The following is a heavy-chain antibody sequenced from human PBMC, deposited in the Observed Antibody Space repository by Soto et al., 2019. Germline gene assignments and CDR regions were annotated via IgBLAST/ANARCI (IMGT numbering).Heavy chain of an antibody. V-gene: IGHV3-11*01. CDR1: RFTFSDYY. CDR3: ARENHYYGSGSHSVWFDP. J-gene: IGHJ5*02. D-gene: IGHD3-10*01. CDR2: ISSSGSTI. Sequence: GGSLRLSCAASRFTFSDYYMSWIRQAPGKGLEWVSYISSSGSTIYYADSVKGRFTISRDNAKNSLYLQMNSLRAEDTAVYYCARENHYYGSGSHSVWFDPWGQGTLVTVSS.